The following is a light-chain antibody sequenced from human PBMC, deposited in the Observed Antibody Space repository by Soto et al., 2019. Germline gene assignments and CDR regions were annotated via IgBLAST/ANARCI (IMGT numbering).Light chain of an antibody. CDR2: AAS. J-gene: IGKJ1*01. CDR1: QGINSY. CDR3: QQFNTSPWT. Sequence: DIQLTQSPSFLSASVGDRVTITCRASQGINSYLAWYQQKPGKAPKLLIYAASTLQSGVPSRFSGSGSGTEFTLTISSLQPDDFATYYCQQFNTSPWTFGQGTKVDIK. V-gene: IGKV1-9*01.